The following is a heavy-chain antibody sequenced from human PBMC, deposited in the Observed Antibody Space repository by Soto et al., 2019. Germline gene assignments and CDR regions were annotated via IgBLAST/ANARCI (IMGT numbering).Heavy chain of an antibody. J-gene: IGHJ4*02. V-gene: IGHV3-48*02. D-gene: IGHD5-12*01. CDR3: ARGGVATIFGDS. CDR2: IDSSSKTI. CDR1: GFTFSRYS. Sequence: EVQLVESGGGLVQPGGSLRVSCAASGFTFSRYSMNWVRQAPGKGLEWLSYIDSSSKTIYYADSVKGRFIISRDNAKNSLYLQMNSLSDDDTAVYYCARGGVATIFGDSWGQGTLVTVSS.